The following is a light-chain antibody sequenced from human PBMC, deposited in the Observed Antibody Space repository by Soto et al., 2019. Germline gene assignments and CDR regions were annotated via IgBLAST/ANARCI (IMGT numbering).Light chain of an antibody. Sequence: DIRMTQSPSTLSASVGDRVTLTCRASESIRTWLAWYQQKPGKAPKLLMYDASTLERGVPSRFSGDGSGTEFTLTISSLQPDDFATYYCQQYNSYSPYTFGQGTKVEIK. CDR3: QQYNSYSPYT. J-gene: IGKJ2*01. V-gene: IGKV1-5*01. CDR2: DAS. CDR1: ESIRTW.